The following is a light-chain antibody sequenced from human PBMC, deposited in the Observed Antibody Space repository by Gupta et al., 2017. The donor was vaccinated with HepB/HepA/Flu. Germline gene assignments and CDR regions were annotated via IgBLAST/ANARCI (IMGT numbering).Light chain of an antibody. CDR2: RAS. CDR3: QQCSCSSWT. Sequence: DIQMTQSPSTLSASVGDRVTITCRASQSISDWLAWYQQKPGKAPNLLIYRASTVESGVPSRFSGSGSGTEFTLTISSLQPDDFATYYCQQCSCSSWTFGQGTKVEIK. V-gene: IGKV1-5*03. J-gene: IGKJ1*01. CDR1: QSISDW.